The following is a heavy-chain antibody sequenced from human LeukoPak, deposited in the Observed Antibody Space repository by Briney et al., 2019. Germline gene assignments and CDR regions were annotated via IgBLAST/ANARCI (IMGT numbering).Heavy chain of an antibody. D-gene: IGHD6-6*01. Sequence: PSETLSLTCTVSGFSISSYYWSWIRQPPGKGLEWIGYIYYSGSTNYNPSLKSRVTISVDTSKNQFSLKLSSVTAADTAVYYCATKASNSSSSWFDPWGQGTLVTVSS. CDR1: GFSISSYY. CDR2: IYYSGST. CDR3: ATKASNSSSSWFDP. J-gene: IGHJ5*02. V-gene: IGHV4-59*12.